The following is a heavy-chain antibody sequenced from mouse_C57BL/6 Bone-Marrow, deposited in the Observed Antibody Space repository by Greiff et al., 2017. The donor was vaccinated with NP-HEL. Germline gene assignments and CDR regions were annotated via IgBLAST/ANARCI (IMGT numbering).Heavy chain of an antibody. D-gene: IGHD1-1*01. CDR3: ARSNYYGSSYVTFDY. CDR1: GYTFTSYG. Sequence: QVQLKESGAELARPGASVKLSCKASGYTFTSYGISWVKQRTGQGLEWIGEIYPRSGNTYYNEKFKGKATLTADKSSSTAYMGLRSLTSEDSAVYFCARSNYYGSSYVTFDYWGQGTTLTVSS. J-gene: IGHJ2*01. CDR2: IYPRSGNT. V-gene: IGHV1-81*01.